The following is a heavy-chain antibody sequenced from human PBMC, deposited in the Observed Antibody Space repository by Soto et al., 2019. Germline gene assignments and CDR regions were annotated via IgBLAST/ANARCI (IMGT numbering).Heavy chain of an antibody. CDR2: VSGDGYAS. D-gene: IGHD3-10*01. J-gene: IGHJ4*03. V-gene: IGHV3-23*01. CDR3: AKRHYYGSGSFALAT. CDR1: GFTFSSNA. Sequence: EVRLLESGGGLVQPGGSLRLSCAGSGFTFSSNAMSWVRQAPGKGLEWVSSVSGDGYASDYADSVKGRFTVSRHNSKNTLYLQMNGLRAEDTAVYYCAKRHYYGSGSFALATWGQGTLVTVSS.